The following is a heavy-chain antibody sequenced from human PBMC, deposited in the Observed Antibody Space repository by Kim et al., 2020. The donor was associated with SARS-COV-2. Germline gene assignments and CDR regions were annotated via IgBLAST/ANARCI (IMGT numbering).Heavy chain of an antibody. Sequence: SETLSLTCAVYGGSFSGYYWSWIRQPPGKGLEWIGEINHSGSTNYNPSLKSRVTISVDTSKNQFSLKLSSVTAADTAVYYCAREGLGSGNWFDPWGQGTLVTVSS. V-gene: IGHV4-34*01. D-gene: IGHD6-19*01. J-gene: IGHJ5*02. CDR3: AREGLGSGNWFDP. CDR1: GGSFSGYY. CDR2: INHSGST.